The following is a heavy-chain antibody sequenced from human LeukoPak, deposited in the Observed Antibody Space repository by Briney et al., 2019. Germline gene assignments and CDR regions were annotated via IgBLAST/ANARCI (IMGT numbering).Heavy chain of an antibody. D-gene: IGHD3-10*01. CDR3: TKDMVV. J-gene: IGHJ4*02. CDR1: GFTFSSYG. V-gene: IGHV3-30*02. Sequence: GSLRPSCAASGFTFSSYGMHWVRQAPGKGLEWVAFIRRDESDKYYADSVKGRFTISRDNSKNTLSLQMNSLRAEDTALYYCTKDMVVWGQGTLVAVSS. CDR2: IRRDESDK.